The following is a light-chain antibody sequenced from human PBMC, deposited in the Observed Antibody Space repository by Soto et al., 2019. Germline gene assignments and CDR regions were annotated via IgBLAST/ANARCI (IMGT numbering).Light chain of an antibody. J-gene: IGKJ1*01. CDR1: QGIGTF. Sequence: DIQLTQSPSFLSASVGDRVTITCRASQGIGTFLAWYQQRPGKAPMLLIYAASTWQTGIPARFSGSGSGTEFTLTISSLQAEDFAVYYCQQYNNWPPWTFGQGTKVEIK. CDR3: QQYNNWPPWT. V-gene: IGKV1-9*01. CDR2: AAS.